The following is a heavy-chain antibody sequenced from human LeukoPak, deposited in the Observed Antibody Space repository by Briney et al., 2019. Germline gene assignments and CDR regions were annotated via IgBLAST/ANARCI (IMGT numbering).Heavy chain of an antibody. V-gene: IGHV4-34*01. Sequence: SETLSLTCAVYGGSLSGYYWSWIRQPPGKGLEWIGEINHSGSTNYNPSLKSRVTISVDTSKNQFSLKLSSVTAADTAVYYCARGPFRGTMIVVVTVGGFDYWGQGTLVTVSS. CDR1: GGSLSGYY. CDR3: ARGPFRGTMIVVVTVGGFDY. J-gene: IGHJ4*02. CDR2: INHSGST. D-gene: IGHD3-22*01.